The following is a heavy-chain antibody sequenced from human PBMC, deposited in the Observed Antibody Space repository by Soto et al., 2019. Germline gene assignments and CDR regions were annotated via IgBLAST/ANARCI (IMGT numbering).Heavy chain of an antibody. CDR3: ARGRVYDY. CDR1: GGSISSGDYY. Sequence: QVQLQESGPGLVKPSQTLSLTCTVSGGSISSGDYYWTWIRQPPGKGLEWIGYIYYSGSTYYNPSXXSXLXXSVDTSKNQFSLQLSSVTAADTAVYYCARGRVYDYWGQGTLVTVSS. CDR2: IYYSGST. D-gene: IGHD2-8*01. V-gene: IGHV4-30-4*01. J-gene: IGHJ4*02.